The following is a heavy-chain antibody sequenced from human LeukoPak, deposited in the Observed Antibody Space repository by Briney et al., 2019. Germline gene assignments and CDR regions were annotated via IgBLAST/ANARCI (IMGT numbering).Heavy chain of an antibody. V-gene: IGHV3-11*01. CDR1: GVTFSDFY. D-gene: IGHD6-13*01. J-gene: IGHJ4*02. CDR2: ISRGGNTV. Sequence: KPGGSLRLSCAASGVTFSDFYFNWIRQVPGKGLEWVSYISRGGNTVYYAESVKGRFTISRDNAKTSLYLQMNSLRAEDTAVYYCARQYSSGWYAYFDLWGRGTLVTVSS. CDR3: ARQYSSGWYAYFDL.